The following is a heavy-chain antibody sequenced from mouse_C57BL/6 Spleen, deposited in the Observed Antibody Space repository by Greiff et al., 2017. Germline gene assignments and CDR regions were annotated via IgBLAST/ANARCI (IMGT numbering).Heavy chain of an antibody. D-gene: IGHD1-1*01. J-gene: IGHJ2*01. CDR2: ISSGGDYI. CDR3: TRDSSYHFFDY. Sequence: EVQVVESGEGLVKPGGSLKLSCAASGFTFSSYAMSWVRQTPEKRLEWVAYISSGGDYIYYADTVKGRFTISRDNARYTLYLKMSSLKSEDTAMYYCTRDSSYHFFDYWGQGTTLTVSS. V-gene: IGHV5-9-1*02. CDR1: GFTFSSYA.